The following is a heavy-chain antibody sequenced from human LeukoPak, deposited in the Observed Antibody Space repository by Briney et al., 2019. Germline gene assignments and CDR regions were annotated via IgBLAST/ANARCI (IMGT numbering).Heavy chain of an antibody. CDR2: IYSSGST. D-gene: IGHD2-8*02. Sequence: SETLSLTCSVSGGSISSYYWSWIRLPPGKGPEWIGFIYSSGSTNYNPSLKSRVTTSVDTSKNQFSLKLISVTAADTAVYYCARGPYWDFDYWGQGILVTVSS. V-gene: IGHV4-59*01. CDR1: GGSISSYY. J-gene: IGHJ4*02. CDR3: ARGPYWDFDY.